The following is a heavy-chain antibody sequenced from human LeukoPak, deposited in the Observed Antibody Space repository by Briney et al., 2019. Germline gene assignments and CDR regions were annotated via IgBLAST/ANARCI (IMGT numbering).Heavy chain of an antibody. CDR1: GGSISSSSYY. Sequence: SGTLSLTCTVSGGSISSSSYYWGWIRQPPGKGLEWIGSIYYSGSTYYNPSLKSRATISVNTSKNQFSLKLSSVTAADTAVYYCARIPDEYSSSWYSYYYYYYGMDVWGQGTTVTVSS. D-gene: IGHD6-13*01. CDR2: IYYSGST. V-gene: IGHV4-39*01. CDR3: ARIPDEYSSSWYSYYYYYYGMDV. J-gene: IGHJ6*02.